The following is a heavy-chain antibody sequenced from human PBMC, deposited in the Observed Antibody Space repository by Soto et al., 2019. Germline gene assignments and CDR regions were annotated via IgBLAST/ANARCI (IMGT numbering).Heavy chain of an antibody. Sequence: SETLSLTCSVSGGSISSSNSYWGWIRQPPGEGLEWIGSIYYSGSTYYNPSLKSRVSISVDTSKNQFSLRLSSVTAADTAVYYRARHYIDRVAKKSFDFWGQGTLGTRFS. J-gene: IGHJ4*02. CDR2: IYYSGST. D-gene: IGHD2-15*01. CDR3: ARHYIDRVAKKSFDF. CDR1: GGSISSSNSY. V-gene: IGHV4-39*01.